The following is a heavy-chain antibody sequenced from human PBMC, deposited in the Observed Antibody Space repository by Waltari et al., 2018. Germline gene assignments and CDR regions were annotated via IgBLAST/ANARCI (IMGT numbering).Heavy chain of an antibody. Sequence: EVQLVESGGGLVEPGGSLRLSCAASGFNFSHYEINWFRQAPGKGLEWVSYISPSGTTIHYADSVEGRFTISRDNAKNSLYLQMNSLRAEDTAVYYCARIGVDFWSGHYYYYYDMDVWGQGTTVTVSS. CDR1: GFNFSHYE. V-gene: IGHV3-48*03. CDR3: ARIGVDFWSGHYYYYYDMDV. D-gene: IGHD3-3*01. CDR2: ISPSGTTI. J-gene: IGHJ6*02.